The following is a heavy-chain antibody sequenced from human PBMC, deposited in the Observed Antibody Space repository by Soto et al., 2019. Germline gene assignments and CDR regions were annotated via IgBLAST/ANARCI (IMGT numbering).Heavy chain of an antibody. CDR1: GFTFSSYS. CDR3: ARGAVAAAGIPTYYFDY. D-gene: IGHD6-13*01. J-gene: IGHJ4*02. Sequence: GGSLRLSCAASGFTFSSYSMSWVRQAPGKGLEWVSSISSSSTYIYYADSMKGRFTISRDNAKNSLYLQVSSLRAEDTAVYYCARGAVAAAGIPTYYFDYWGQGT. V-gene: IGHV3-21*01. CDR2: ISSSSTYI.